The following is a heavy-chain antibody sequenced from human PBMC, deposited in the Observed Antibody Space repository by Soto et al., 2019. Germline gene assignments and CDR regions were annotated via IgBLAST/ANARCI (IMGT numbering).Heavy chain of an antibody. CDR1: GFTFSSYS. Sequence: GGSLRLSCAASGFTFSSYSMNWVRQAPGKGLEWVSSISSSSSYIYYADSVKGRFTISRDNAKNSLYLQMNSLRAEDTAVYYCARDQAQWHDILTGYYSPLPPRYWGQGTLVTVSS. CDR3: ARDQAQWHDILTGYYSPLPPRY. V-gene: IGHV3-21*01. D-gene: IGHD3-9*01. J-gene: IGHJ4*02. CDR2: ISSSSSYI.